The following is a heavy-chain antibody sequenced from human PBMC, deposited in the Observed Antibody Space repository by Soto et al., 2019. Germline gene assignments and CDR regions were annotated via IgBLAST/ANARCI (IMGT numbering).Heavy chain of an antibody. CDR2: ISWNSGSI. D-gene: IGHD3-3*01. CDR1: GFTFDDYA. Sequence: EVQLVESGGGLVQPGRSLRLSCAASGFTFDDYAMHWVRQAPGKGLEWVSGISWNSGSIGYADSVKGRFTISRDNAKNSLYLQMNSLRAEDTALYYCAKDSGLRFLEWLLGGNDFDIWGQGTMVTVSS. V-gene: IGHV3-9*01. CDR3: AKDSGLRFLEWLLGGNDFDI. J-gene: IGHJ3*02.